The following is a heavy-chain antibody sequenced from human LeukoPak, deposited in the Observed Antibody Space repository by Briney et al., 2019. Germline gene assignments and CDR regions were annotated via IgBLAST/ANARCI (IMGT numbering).Heavy chain of an antibody. CDR3: AREGQQLVDY. J-gene: IGHJ4*02. CDR1: GYTFTNYY. D-gene: IGHD6-13*01. Sequence: ASVKVSCKASGYTFTNYYMHWVRQAPGQGLEWMGIINPSGNSTRYQQKFQDRVTMTRETSTGTVYMELSSLRSDDTAVYYCAREGQQLVDYWGQGTLVTVSS. CDR2: INPSGNST. V-gene: IGHV1-46*01.